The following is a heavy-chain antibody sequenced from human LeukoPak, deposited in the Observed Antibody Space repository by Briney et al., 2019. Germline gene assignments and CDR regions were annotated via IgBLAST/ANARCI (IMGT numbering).Heavy chain of an antibody. CDR1: GGSISSSNW. Sequence: SGTLSLTCAVSGGSISSSNWWSWVRQPPGKGLEWIGEIYHSGSTNYNPSLKSRVTISVDKSKNQFSLKLSSVTAADTAVYYCARDPYSSSWGFAFDIWGQGTMVTVSS. J-gene: IGHJ3*02. V-gene: IGHV4-4*02. CDR2: IYHSGST. CDR3: ARDPYSSSWGFAFDI. D-gene: IGHD6-13*01.